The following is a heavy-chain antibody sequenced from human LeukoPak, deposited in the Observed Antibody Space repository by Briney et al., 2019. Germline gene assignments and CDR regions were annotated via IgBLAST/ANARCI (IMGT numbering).Heavy chain of an antibody. V-gene: IGHV4-4*07. J-gene: IGHJ5*02. CDR3: ARADDYGGSNWFDP. D-gene: IGHD4-23*01. CDR1: GGSISTYY. CDR2: IYTSGST. Sequence: SETLSLTCTVSGGSISTYYWSWIRQPAGKGLEWIGRIYTSGSTNYNPSLKSRVTMSVDTSKDQFSLNLSSVTAADTAVYYCARADDYGGSNWFDPWGQGTLVTVSS.